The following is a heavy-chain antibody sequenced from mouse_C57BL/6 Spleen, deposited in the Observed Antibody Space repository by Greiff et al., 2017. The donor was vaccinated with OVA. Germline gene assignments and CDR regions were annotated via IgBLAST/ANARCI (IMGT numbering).Heavy chain of an antibody. CDR2: ISYDGSN. Sequence: EVKLQESGPGLVKPSQSLSLTCSVTGYSITSGYYWNWIRQFPGNKLEWMGYISYDGSNNYNPSLTNRISITRDTSKNQFFLKLNSVTTEDTATYDCARDKGSNSPFDYWGQGTTLTVSS. CDR3: ARDKGSNSPFDY. D-gene: IGHD4-1*01. J-gene: IGHJ2*01. CDR1: GYSITSGYY. V-gene: IGHV3-6*01.